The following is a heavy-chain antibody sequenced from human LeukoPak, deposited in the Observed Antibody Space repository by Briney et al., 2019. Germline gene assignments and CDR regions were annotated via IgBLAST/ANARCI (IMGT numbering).Heavy chain of an antibody. D-gene: IGHD5-12*01. J-gene: IGHJ4*02. CDR1: GYTFINYY. Sequence: ASVKVSCKASGYTFINYYIHWVRQAPGQGLEWMGIINPSAGSTTYAQNFQGRVTISVDTSKNQFSLKLSSVTAADTAVYYCARVHSGYDFGNRKYYYFDYWGQGTLVTVSS. V-gene: IGHV1-46*01. CDR3: ARVHSGYDFGNRKYYYFDY. CDR2: INPSAGST.